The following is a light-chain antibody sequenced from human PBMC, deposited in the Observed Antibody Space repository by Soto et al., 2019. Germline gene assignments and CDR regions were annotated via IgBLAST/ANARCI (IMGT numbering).Light chain of an antibody. J-gene: IGLJ1*01. Sequence: QSALTQPASVSGSPGQSITISCTGASSDVGDYNYVSWYQHHPGKAPKLLIYEVNNRPSGVSDRFSGSKSGNVAPLTISWLQAEDEADYYCSSYTSSSTYVFGTGTKVTVL. CDR3: SSYTSSSTYV. CDR1: SSDVGDYNY. V-gene: IGLV2-14*01. CDR2: EVN.